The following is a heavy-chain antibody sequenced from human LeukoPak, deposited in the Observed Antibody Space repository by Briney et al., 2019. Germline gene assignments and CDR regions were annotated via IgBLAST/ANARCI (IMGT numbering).Heavy chain of an antibody. CDR2: INPSDGSA. Sequence: ASVKVSCKASGYSFTSYYMHWVRQAPGQGLEWMGIINPSDGSASYAQKFQGRVTMTRDTSTSTVYMGLSSLKSEDTAVYYCASGQLRIAAAGTQGLPTHWGQGTLVTVSS. D-gene: IGHD6-13*01. CDR1: GYSFTSYY. CDR3: ASGQLRIAAAGTQGLPTH. J-gene: IGHJ4*02. V-gene: IGHV1-46*01.